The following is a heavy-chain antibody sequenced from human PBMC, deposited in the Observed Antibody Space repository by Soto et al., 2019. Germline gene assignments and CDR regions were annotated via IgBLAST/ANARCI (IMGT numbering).Heavy chain of an antibody. D-gene: IGHD3-16*02. V-gene: IGHV3-23*01. Sequence: QAKEKGLEWVSAISYDGSSKYYADSVKGRFTISRDNSKSTLYLQMNSLRAEDTAVYYCAKGLDIITFGGVIEDNWCDPWGQGTLVTVSS. CDR2: ISYDGSSK. J-gene: IGHJ5*02. CDR3: AKGLDIITFGGVIEDNWCDP.